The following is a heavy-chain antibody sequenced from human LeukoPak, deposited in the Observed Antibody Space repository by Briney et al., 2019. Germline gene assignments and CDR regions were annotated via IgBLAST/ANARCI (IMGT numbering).Heavy chain of an antibody. CDR1: GYTFTSYG. Sequence: ASVKVSCKASGYTFTSYGISWVRQAPGQGLEWMGWISAYNGNTNYAQKLQGRVTMTTDTSTSTAYMELRSLRSDDTAVYYCARGPRRDGYNTPPYYFDYWGQGTLVTVSS. V-gene: IGHV1-18*01. D-gene: IGHD5-24*01. J-gene: IGHJ4*02. CDR2: ISAYNGNT. CDR3: ARGPRRDGYNTPPYYFDY.